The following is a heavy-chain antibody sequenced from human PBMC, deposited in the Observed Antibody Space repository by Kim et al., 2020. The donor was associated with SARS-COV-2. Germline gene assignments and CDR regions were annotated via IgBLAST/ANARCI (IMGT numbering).Heavy chain of an antibody. CDR3: VSRISYSSSYYNVDY. D-gene: IGHD3-10*01. CDR1: GFTFSSYA. CDR2: IGPNGDNT. J-gene: IGHJ4*02. Sequence: GGSLRLSCSVSGFTFSSYAMHWVRQAPGKRLEYISVIGPNGDNTYYADSVKGRFTISRDNSKNTLYLQMSSLRAEDTAVYYCVSRISYSSSYYNVDYWGQGTLVTVSS. V-gene: IGHV3-64D*09.